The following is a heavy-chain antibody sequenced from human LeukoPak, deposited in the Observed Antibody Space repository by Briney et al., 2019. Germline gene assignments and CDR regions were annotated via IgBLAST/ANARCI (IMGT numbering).Heavy chain of an antibody. J-gene: IGHJ6*02. CDR2: MNPNSGNT. CDR3: ASLRTARYFDWLTPHYYYYGMDV. CDR1: GYTFTSYD. D-gene: IGHD3-9*01. Sequence: ASVKVSCKASGYTFTSYDINWVRQATGQGLEWMGWMNPNSGNTGYAQKFQGGVTMTRNTSISTAYMELSSLRSEDTAVYYCASLRTARYFDWLTPHYYYYGMDVWGQGTTVTVSS. V-gene: IGHV1-8*01.